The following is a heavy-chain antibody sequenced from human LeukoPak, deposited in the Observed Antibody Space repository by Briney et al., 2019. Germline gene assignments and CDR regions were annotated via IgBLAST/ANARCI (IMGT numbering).Heavy chain of an antibody. CDR3: ARVTPLWSH. CDR2: MNPNSGNT. V-gene: IGHV1-8*03. CDR1: GNTFTTCD. J-gene: IGHJ1*01. D-gene: IGHD5-18*01. Sequence: ASVKVSSTASGNTFTTCDINRVRQATGQGLEWMGWMNPNSGNTGYAQKFQGRVTITRNTSISTAYMELSSLRSEDTAVYYCARVTPLWSHWGQPTLVTVSS.